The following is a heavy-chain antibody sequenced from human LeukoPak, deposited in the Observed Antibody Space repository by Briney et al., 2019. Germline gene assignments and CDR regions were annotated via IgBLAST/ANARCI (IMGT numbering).Heavy chain of an antibody. CDR3: GRQGYDFWSGYYSY. V-gene: IGHV4-38-2*02. D-gene: IGHD3-3*01. CDR2: IYHSGST. CDR1: GYSISSGYY. J-gene: IGHJ4*02. Sequence: SETLSLTCTVSGYSISSGYYWGWIRQPPGKGLEWIGSIYHSGSTYYNPSLKSRVTISVDTSKNQFSLKLSSVTAADTAVYYCGRQGYDFWSGYYSYWGQGTLVTVSS.